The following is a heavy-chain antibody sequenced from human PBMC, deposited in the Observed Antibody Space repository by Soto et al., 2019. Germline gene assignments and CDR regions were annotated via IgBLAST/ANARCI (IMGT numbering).Heavy chain of an antibody. CDR3: ARVLSPNTPPNDAFDI. CDR1: GYTFTSYG. J-gene: IGHJ3*02. Sequence: SSVKVSCKASGYTFTSYGISWVRQAPGQGLEWMGWISAYNGNTNYAQKLQGRVTMTTDTSTRTAYMELWSLRSDDTAVYYCARVLSPNTPPNDAFDIWGQGTMVTVSS. CDR2: ISAYNGNT. V-gene: IGHV1-18*01. D-gene: IGHD5-18*01.